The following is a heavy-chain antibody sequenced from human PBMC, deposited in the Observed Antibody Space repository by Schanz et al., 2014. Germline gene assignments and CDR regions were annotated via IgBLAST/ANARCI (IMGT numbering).Heavy chain of an antibody. V-gene: IGHV1-18*01. D-gene: IGHD2-8*02. Sequence: QVQLVQSGDEVKKPGAPVKVSCKTSGYTFSDYGITWVRQAPGKGLEWVGWISPYTGNTHYFDKMEGRVTMTTDTSTSTAYMELRSLRSDDTAMYYCATMWGYCTATACQIFAVLDVWGQGTLVTVSS. CDR3: ATMWGYCTATACQIFAVLDV. J-gene: IGHJ4*02. CDR2: ISPYTGNT. CDR1: GYTFSDYG.